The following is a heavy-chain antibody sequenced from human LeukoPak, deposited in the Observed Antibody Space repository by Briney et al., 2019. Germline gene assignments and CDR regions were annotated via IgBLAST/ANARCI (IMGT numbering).Heavy chain of an antibody. CDR3: TRAVAGHPD. V-gene: IGHV4-34*01. CDR2: INHSGYT. J-gene: IGHJ4*02. Sequence: PSETLSLTCAVSGVPFSNYYWSWVRQSPRQGLEWIGEINHSGYTNYNPSLKSRVTMSIDTSKIQFSLKLTSVTAADAGVYYCTRAVAGHPDWGQGTLVTVSS. D-gene: IGHD6-19*01. CDR1: GVPFSNYY.